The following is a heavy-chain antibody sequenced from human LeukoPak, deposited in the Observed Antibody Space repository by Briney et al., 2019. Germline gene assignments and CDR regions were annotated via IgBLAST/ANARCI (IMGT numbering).Heavy chain of an antibody. V-gene: IGHV3-23*01. J-gene: IGHJ6*03. CDR2: ISGSGGST. CDR3: AKCILTGYYKGYMDV. D-gene: IGHD3-9*01. CDR1: GFTFSSHG. Sequence: QTGGSLRLSCAASGFTFSSHGMSWVRQAPGKGLEWVSAISGSGGSTYYADSVKGRFTISRDNSKNTLYLQMNSLRAEDTAVYYSAKCILTGYYKGYMDVWGKGTTVTISS.